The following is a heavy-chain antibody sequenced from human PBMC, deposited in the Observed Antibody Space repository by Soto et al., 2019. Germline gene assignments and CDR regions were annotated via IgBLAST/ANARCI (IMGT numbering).Heavy chain of an antibody. CDR3: ARHSGSSLPDDY. V-gene: IGHV5-10-1*01. CDR1: GYIFAIYW. D-gene: IGHD1-26*01. J-gene: IGHJ4*02. CDR2: IDPSDSYT. Sequence: PGESLKISCQGSGYIFAIYWITWVRQLPGKGLEWVGKIDPSDSYTYYSPSFQGHVTISADTSLNTAYLQWSSLRASDTAMYYCARHSGSSLPDDYWGQGSRVTVSS.